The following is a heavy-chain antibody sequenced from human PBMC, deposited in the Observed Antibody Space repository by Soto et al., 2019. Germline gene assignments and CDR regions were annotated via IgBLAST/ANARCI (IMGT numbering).Heavy chain of an antibody. V-gene: IGHV3-30*04. D-gene: IGHD6-6*01. Sequence: GGSLRLSCAASGFTFSSYAMHWVRQAPGKGLEWVAVISYDGRTKYYAESVKGRFTISRDNSKNTLYLQMNSLRAEDTAVYYCARDRSSGGFDYWGQGTLVTVSS. CDR3: ARDRSSGGFDY. J-gene: IGHJ4*02. CDR2: ISYDGRTK. CDR1: GFTFSSYA.